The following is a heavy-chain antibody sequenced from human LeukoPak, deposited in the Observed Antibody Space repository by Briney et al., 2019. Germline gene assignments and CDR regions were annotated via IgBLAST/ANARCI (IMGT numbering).Heavy chain of an antibody. CDR2: ISSSGDTI. CDR1: GFTFSRYE. V-gene: IGHV3-48*03. Sequence: GGSLRLSCAASGFTFSRYEMNWVRQAPGKGLEWVSYISSSGDTIYYADSVKGRFTISRDNAKNSLYLQMNSLRAEDTAVYYCARDRWFDPWGQGTLVTVSS. CDR3: ARDRWFDP. J-gene: IGHJ5*02.